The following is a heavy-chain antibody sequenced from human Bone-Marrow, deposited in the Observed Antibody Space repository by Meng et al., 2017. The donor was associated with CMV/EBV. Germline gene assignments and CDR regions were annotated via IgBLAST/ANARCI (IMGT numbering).Heavy chain of an antibody. J-gene: IGHJ5*02. Sequence: GESLKISCAASGFTFSSYWMSWVRQAPGKGLEWVANIKQDGSEKYYVDSVKGRFTISRDNAKNSLYLQMNSLRAEDTAVYYCASELGYCSGGSCYRWFDPWGQGILVTVSS. CDR1: GFTFSSYW. CDR3: ASELGYCSGGSCYRWFDP. V-gene: IGHV3-7*03. CDR2: IKQDGSEK. D-gene: IGHD2-15*01.